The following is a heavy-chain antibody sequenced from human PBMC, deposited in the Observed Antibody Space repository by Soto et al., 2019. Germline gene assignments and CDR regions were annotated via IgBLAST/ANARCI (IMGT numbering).Heavy chain of an antibody. CDR1: GCNFGDHY. Sequence: RPCDASGCNFGDHYMTWVRQAPGKGLEWVTKISGDGTTQYYAFSVKVRFTVSRDNANNSLHLQMNSLRAADTALYYCACVPFYYSSGFWGPGTPVTVYS. CDR3: ACVPFYYSSGF. V-gene: IGHV3-11*01. CDR2: ISGDGTTQ. J-gene: IGHJ4*02. D-gene: IGHD3-10*01.